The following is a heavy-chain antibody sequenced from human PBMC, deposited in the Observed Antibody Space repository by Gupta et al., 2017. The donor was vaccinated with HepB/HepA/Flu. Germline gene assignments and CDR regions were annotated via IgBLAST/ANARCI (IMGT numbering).Heavy chain of an antibody. J-gene: IGHJ3*02. V-gene: IGHV1-2*02. CDR2: IDPNSGDT. Sequence: QEQLVQSGAAVKKPGASVRVSCKAFGYTFTRYYIHWVRQAPGQGLEWMGWIDPNSGDTFDAQSFRGRITMTRDTSINTAYMELSWLRSDDTALYYCAREFDFWTPGAAFDIWGQGTMVAVSS. CDR3: AREFDFWTPGAAFDI. D-gene: IGHD3/OR15-3a*01. CDR1: GYTFTRYY.